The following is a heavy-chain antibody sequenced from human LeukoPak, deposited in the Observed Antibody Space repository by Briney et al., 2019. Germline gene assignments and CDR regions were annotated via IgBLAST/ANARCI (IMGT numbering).Heavy chain of an antibody. D-gene: IGHD6-13*01. Sequence: SEALSLTCAVYGGSFSGYYWSWIRQPPGKGLEWIGEINHSGSTNYNPSLKSRVTISVDTSQNQFSLKLGSVTAADTAVYYCARFPPHSRAAAAGTLYHRGAFDIWGQGTMVTVSS. CDR1: GGSFSGYY. CDR3: ARFPPHSRAAAAGTLYHRGAFDI. V-gene: IGHV4-34*01. CDR2: INHSGST. J-gene: IGHJ3*02.